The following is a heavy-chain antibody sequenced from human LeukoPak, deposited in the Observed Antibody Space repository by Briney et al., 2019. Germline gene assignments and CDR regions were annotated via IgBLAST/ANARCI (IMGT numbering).Heavy chain of an antibody. CDR1: GYTFTSYG. CDR3: ATDYGDYDWFDP. Sequence: ASVKVSCKASGYTFTSYGISWVRQAPGQGLEWLGWISAYNGNTNYAQKFQGRVTMTEDTSTDTAYMELSSLRSEDTAVYYCATDYGDYDWFDPWGQGTLVTVSS. D-gene: IGHD4-17*01. V-gene: IGHV1-18*01. J-gene: IGHJ5*02. CDR2: ISAYNGNT.